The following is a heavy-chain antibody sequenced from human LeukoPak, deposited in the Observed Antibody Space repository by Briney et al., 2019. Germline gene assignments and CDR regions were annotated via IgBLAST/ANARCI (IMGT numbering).Heavy chain of an antibody. Sequence: SVKVSCKASGGTFSSYAISWVRQAPGQGLEWMGGIIPIFGTANYAQKFQGRVTITADESTSTAYMELSSLRSEDTAVYYCARVLSGSYILHDWGQGTLVTVSS. CDR1: GGTFSSYA. V-gene: IGHV1-69*13. J-gene: IGHJ4*02. D-gene: IGHD1-26*01. CDR3: ARVLSGSYILHD. CDR2: IIPIFGTA.